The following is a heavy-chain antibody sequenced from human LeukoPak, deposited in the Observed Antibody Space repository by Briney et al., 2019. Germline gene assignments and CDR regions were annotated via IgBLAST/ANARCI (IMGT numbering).Heavy chain of an antibody. D-gene: IGHD3-10*01. CDR1: GESFSDYY. V-gene: IGHV4-34*01. CDR3: ARLNAMVRGLIIIDY. CDR2: LYYSGSF. Sequence: PSETLSLTCAVYGESFSDYYWGWIRQPPGKGLEWIASLYYSGSFYYNPSLKSRVTISVDTSKNHFSLKVTCVTAADTAVYYCARLNAMVRGLIIIDYWGQGTLVTVSS. J-gene: IGHJ4*02.